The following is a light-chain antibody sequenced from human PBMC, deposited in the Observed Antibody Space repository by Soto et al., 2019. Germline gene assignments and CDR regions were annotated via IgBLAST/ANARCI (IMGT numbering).Light chain of an antibody. Sequence: QSALTQPASVSGSPGQSITISCTGTSSDVGGYNYVSWYQQHPGKAPKRMIYDVSNRPSGVSNRFSGSKSDNTASLAISGLQAEDEADYYCSSYTSTSAVVFGGGTKLTVL. CDR3: SSYTSTSAVV. V-gene: IGLV2-14*01. CDR1: SSDVGGYNY. J-gene: IGLJ2*01. CDR2: DVS.